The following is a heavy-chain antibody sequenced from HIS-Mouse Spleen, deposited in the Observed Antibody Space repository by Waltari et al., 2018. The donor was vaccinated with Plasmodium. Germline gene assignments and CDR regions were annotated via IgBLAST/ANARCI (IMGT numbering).Heavy chain of an antibody. Sequence: EVQLVESGGGLVQPGGSLRLSCAASGFTFSSYGVSWVRQAPGKGVEWLANIKQDGSEKYYVDSVKGRFTISRDNAKNSLYLQMNSLRAEDTAVYYCARDTGYYPDFDYWGQGTLVTVSS. D-gene: IGHD3-22*01. CDR3: ARDTGYYPDFDY. CDR1: GFTFSSYG. CDR2: IKQDGSEK. J-gene: IGHJ4*02. V-gene: IGHV3-7*01.